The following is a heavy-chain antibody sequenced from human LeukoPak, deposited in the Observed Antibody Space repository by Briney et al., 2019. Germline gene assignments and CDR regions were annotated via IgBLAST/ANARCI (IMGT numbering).Heavy chain of an antibody. D-gene: IGHD6-19*01. J-gene: IGHJ5*02. CDR1: GFSFDDFA. V-gene: IGHV3-9*01. CDR3: AKSLVGGLHWAWFDA. CDR2: ISWSNGDI. Sequence: PGGSLRLSCAASGFSFDDFAMHWVRQVPGKGLEWVSGISWSNGDIGYADSVKGRFTISKDNAKNSVYLQMNSLRVEDTAFYYCAKSLVGGLHWAWFDAWGQGTLVTVSS.